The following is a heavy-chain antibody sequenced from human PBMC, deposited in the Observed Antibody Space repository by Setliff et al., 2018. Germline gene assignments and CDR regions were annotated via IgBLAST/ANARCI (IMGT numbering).Heavy chain of an antibody. CDR2: VYYSGAA. CDR1: GDSISAAS. CDR3: VRTDYSDGRYSMDV. V-gene: IGHV4-61*05. J-gene: IGHJ6*03. D-gene: IGHD6-19*01. Sequence: SETLSLTCSVSGDSISAASIMAWIRQPPGKGLEFVGYVYYSGAAKYDPSLKSRVTMSVDKSTNQFSLKLNPVTAADTAVYYCVRTDYSDGRYSMDVWGKGTTVTVSS.